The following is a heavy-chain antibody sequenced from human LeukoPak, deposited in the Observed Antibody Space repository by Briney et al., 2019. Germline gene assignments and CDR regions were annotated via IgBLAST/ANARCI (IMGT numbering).Heavy chain of an antibody. CDR2: INSDGRST. D-gene: IGHD2-15*01. CDR1: GFTFSSYW. J-gene: IGHJ5*02. Sequence: PGGSLRLSCAASGFTFSSYWMHWVRQAPEKGLVWVSRINSDGRSTSYADSVKGRFTISRDNAKNTLYLQMNSLRADDTAVYYCAGSATSNWFDPWGQGTLVTVSS. CDR3: AGSATSNWFDP. V-gene: IGHV3-74*01.